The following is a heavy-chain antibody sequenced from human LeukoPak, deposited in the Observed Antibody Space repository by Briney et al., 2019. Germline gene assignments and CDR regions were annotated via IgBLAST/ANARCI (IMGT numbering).Heavy chain of an antibody. CDR3: ARNPLYGDYAYYYGMDV. CDR2: IWYDGSNK. Sequence: GGSLSLSCAASGFTFSSYGMHWVRQAPGKGLEWVAVIWYDGSNKYYADSVKGRFTISRDNSKNTLYLQMNSLRAEDTAVYYCARNPLYGDYAYYYGMDVWGQGTTVTVSS. CDR1: GFTFSSYG. V-gene: IGHV3-33*01. D-gene: IGHD4-17*01. J-gene: IGHJ6*02.